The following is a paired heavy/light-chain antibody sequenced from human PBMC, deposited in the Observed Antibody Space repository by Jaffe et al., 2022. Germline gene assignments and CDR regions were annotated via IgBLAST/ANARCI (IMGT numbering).Light chain of an antibody. CDR1: QSLLHSDGKTY. J-gene: IGKJ3*01. V-gene: IGKV2D-29*02. CDR3: MQSIQLPPT. CDR2: EVS. Sequence: DIVMTQTPLSLSVTPGQPASISCKSSQSLLHSDGKTYLYWYLQKPGQSPQLLIYEVSNRFSGVPDRFSGSGSGTDFTLKISRVEAEDVGVYYCMQSIQLPPTFGPGTKVDIK.
Heavy chain of an antibody. CDR1: GGSISSSSYY. J-gene: IGHJ6*03. D-gene: IGHD3-3*01. Sequence: QLQLQESGPGLVKPSETLSLTCTVSGGSISSSSYYWGWIRQPPGKGLEWIGSIYYSGSTYYNPSLKSRVTISVDTSKNQFSLKLSSVTAADTAVYYCARHWVYLRSFWSGYYNGYYMDVWGKGTTVTVSS. CDR3: ARHWVYLRSFWSGYYNGYYMDV. V-gene: IGHV4-39*01. CDR2: IYYSGST.